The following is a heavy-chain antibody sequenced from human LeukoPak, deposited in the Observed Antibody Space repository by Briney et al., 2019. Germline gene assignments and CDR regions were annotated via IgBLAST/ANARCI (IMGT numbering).Heavy chain of an antibody. CDR3: ARDRGYCSGGSCYSNAFDI. Sequence: GGSLRLSCAASGFTFSTYSMNWVRQAPGKGLEWVSYISSSTTYIYYADSVKGRFTTSRDNAKNSLYLQMNSLRAEDTSVYYCARDRGYCSGGSCYSNAFDIWGQGTTVTVSS. J-gene: IGHJ3*02. D-gene: IGHD2-15*01. V-gene: IGHV3-21*01. CDR1: GFTFSTYS. CDR2: ISSSTTYI.